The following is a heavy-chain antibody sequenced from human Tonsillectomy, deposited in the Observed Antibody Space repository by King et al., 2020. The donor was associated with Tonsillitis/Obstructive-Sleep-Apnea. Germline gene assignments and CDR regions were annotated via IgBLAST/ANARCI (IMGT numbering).Heavy chain of an antibody. V-gene: IGHV3-21*01. Sequence: EVQLVESGGGLVKPGGSLRLSCAASGFTFSSYSMNWVRQAPGKGLEWVSSISSSSSYIYYADSVKGRFTISRDNAKNSLYLQMNSLRAEDTAVYYCAREQSYDFWSGAYYYYMDVWGKGTTVTVSS. CDR1: GFTFSSYS. CDR3: AREQSYDFWSGAYYYYMDV. J-gene: IGHJ6*03. CDR2: ISSSSSYI. D-gene: IGHD3-3*01.